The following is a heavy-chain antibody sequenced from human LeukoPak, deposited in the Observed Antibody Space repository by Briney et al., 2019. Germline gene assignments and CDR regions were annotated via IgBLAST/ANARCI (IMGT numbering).Heavy chain of an antibody. CDR1: GGSISSYY. J-gene: IGHJ4*02. CDR2: IYYSGST. D-gene: IGHD3-22*01. Sequence: PSETLSLTCTVSGGSISSYYWSWIRQPPGKGLEWIGYIYYSGSTNYNPSLKSRVTISVDTSKNQFSLKLSSVTAADTAVYYCAITYYYDSSGYRGSFDYWGQGTLVTVSS. CDR3: AITYYYDSSGYRGSFDY. V-gene: IGHV4-59*08.